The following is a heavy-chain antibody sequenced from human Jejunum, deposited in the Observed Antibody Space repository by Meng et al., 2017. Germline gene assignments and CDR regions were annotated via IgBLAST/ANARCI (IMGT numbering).Heavy chain of an antibody. D-gene: IGHD2-21*02. CDR2: VSYSGA. V-gene: IGHV4-59*01. J-gene: IGHJ4*02. Sequence: SETLSLTCTVSGGSISGYYWTWIRQPPGKGLEWIGYVSYSGANKNSSLESRVTMSLDRSKNQLSLRLNSVTAADTAVYYCAREVVTTGTKSYFDNWGQGTLVTVSS. CDR3: AREVVTTGTKSYFDN. CDR1: GGSISGYY.